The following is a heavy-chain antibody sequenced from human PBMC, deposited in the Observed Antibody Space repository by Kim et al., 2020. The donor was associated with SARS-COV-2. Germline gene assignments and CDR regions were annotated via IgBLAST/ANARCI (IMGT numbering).Heavy chain of an antibody. Sequence: GGSLRLSCAASGFTFSSYSMNWVRQAPGKGLEWVSSISSSSSYIYYADSVKGRFTISRDNAKNSLYLQMNSLRAEDTAVYYCARVGGPSYNWNESGDYYGMDVWGQGTTVTVSS. CDR1: GFTFSSYS. CDR3: ARVGGPSYNWNESGDYYGMDV. D-gene: IGHD1-1*01. CDR2: ISSSSSYI. V-gene: IGHV3-21*01. J-gene: IGHJ6*02.